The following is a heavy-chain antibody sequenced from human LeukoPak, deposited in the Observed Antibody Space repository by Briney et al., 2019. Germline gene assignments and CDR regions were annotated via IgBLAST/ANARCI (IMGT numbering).Heavy chain of an antibody. D-gene: IGHD2-2*01. CDR1: GFTFSTYS. Sequence: GGSLRLSCAASGFTFSTYSMNWVRQAPGKGLEWVSSITSTSTYIYYADSVKGRFAISRDNAKNSLYLQMNSLRAEDTAVYYCARDSSIQSLDPWGQGTLVTVSS. CDR2: ITSTSTYI. CDR3: ARDSSIQSLDP. V-gene: IGHV3-21*01. J-gene: IGHJ5*02.